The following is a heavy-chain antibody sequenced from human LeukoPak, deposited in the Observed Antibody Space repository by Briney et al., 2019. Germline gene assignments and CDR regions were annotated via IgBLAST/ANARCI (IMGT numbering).Heavy chain of an antibody. CDR2: ISYDGSNK. CDR1: GFTFSSYG. D-gene: IGHD3-22*01. Sequence: PGGSLRLSCAASGFTFSSYGMHWVRQAPGKGLEWVAVISYDGSNKYYADSVKGRFTISRDNSKNTLYLQMNSLRAEDTAVYYCATYDSSGYANDYWGQGTLVTVSS. V-gene: IGHV3-30*03. J-gene: IGHJ4*02. CDR3: ATYDSSGYANDY.